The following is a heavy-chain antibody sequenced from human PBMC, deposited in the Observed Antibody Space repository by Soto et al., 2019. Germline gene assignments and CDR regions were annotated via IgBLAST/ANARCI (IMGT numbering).Heavy chain of an antibody. V-gene: IGHV3-23*01. CDR2: IRGSGSSA. Sequence: EVQVLESGGGLVQPGGSLRLSCAASGFTFSSYAMNWVRQSPGKGLEWVGSIRGSGSSAYYPDSVEGRFTISRDNSKNTLYLQMNSLRAEDTAVYYCEKRGGDYDSRYHYYMDVWGKVTTVTVSS. CDR1: GFTFSSYA. D-gene: IGHD3-16*01. J-gene: IGHJ6*03. CDR3: EKRGGDYDSRYHYYMDV.